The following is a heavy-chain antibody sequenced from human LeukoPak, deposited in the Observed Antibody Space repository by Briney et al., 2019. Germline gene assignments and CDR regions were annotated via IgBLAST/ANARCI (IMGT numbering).Heavy chain of an antibody. J-gene: IGHJ4*02. D-gene: IGHD3-10*01. CDR1: VFTFFNYG. V-gene: IGHV3-30*02. Sequence: GGSLRLSCAASVFTFFNYGMQWVRQAPGKGLEWVAFIRYDGSNTYYADSVKGRFTISRDNSKNTLDLQMNSLRAEDTAVYYCAKDMNYYGSGSWDYWGQGTLVTVSS. CDR3: AKDMNYYGSGSWDY. CDR2: IRYDGSNT.